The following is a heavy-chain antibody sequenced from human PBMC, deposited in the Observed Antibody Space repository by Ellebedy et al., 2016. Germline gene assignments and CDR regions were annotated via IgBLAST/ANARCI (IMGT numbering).Heavy chain of an antibody. CDR1: GGSIIGSDYY. V-gene: IGHV4-39*01. CDR2: IFYTGGT. D-gene: IGHD5-24*01. J-gene: IGHJ5*02. CDR3: APSYAGYNPKWFGP. Sequence: SETLSLTCAVSGGSIIGSDYYWAWIRQPPGKGLEWIGSIFYTGGTYLNPSLKSRVTISIDASENQFSLKVTSVTAADTAVYYCAPSYAGYNPKWFGPWGQGTLVTVAS.